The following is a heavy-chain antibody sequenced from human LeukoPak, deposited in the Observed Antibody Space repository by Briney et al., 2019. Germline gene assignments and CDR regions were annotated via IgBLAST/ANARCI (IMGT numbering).Heavy chain of an antibody. J-gene: IGHJ4*02. CDR3: AAVVIAVAGYFDY. Sequence: SVKVSCKASGGTFSSYAISWVRQAPGQGLEWIGRIIPIFGTASYAQKFQGRVTITTDESTRTAYMELSSLRSEDTAVYYCAAVVIAVAGYFDYWGQGTLVTVSS. V-gene: IGHV1-69*05. D-gene: IGHD6-19*01. CDR2: IIPIFGTA. CDR1: GGTFSSYA.